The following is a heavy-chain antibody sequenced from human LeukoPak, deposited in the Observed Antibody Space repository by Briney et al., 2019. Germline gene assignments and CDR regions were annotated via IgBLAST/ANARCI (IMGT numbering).Heavy chain of an antibody. D-gene: IGHD5-12*01. Sequence: QPRRSLRLSCAASGFTFSSSGFTFSDYEMYCFRQSPGKILAWVSFISSSGGTMYYADSVKGRFTISRDNAKNSLYLHMNRMRAEDTAVYYCTSLRVASDFDHWGQGILVTVSS. CDR2: ISSSGGTM. J-gene: IGHJ4*02. CDR3: TSLRVASDFDH. CDR1: GFTFSSSGFTFSDYE. V-gene: IGHV3-48*03.